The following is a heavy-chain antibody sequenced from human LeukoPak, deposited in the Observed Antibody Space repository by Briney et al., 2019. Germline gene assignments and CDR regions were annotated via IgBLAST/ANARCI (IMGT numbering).Heavy chain of an antibody. J-gene: IGHJ4*02. CDR1: GYIFTSYG. Sequence: ASVKVSCKASGYIFTSYGITWVRQAPGQGLEWMGWINTYNGNTNYAQKVQGRVTMTTDTFTRTAYMELRSLRSDDTAIYYCARDLVSGNGYTSSCYYWGQGTLVTVSS. D-gene: IGHD6-13*01. CDR3: ARDLVSGNGYTSSCYY. CDR2: INTYNGNT. V-gene: IGHV1-18*01.